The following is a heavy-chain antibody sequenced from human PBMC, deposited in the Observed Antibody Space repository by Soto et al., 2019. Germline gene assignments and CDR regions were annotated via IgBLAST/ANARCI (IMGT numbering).Heavy chain of an antibody. V-gene: IGHV4-59*08. CDR3: GRLAAWSGYYTHDY. CDR1: GGSISSYY. Sequence: QVQLQESGPGLVKPSETLSLTCTVSGGSISSYYWSWIRQPPGKGLEWIGYIYYSGSTNYNPSLKGRVPLSVETSKNQFSPKLSPVAAADTAVYYCGRLAAWSGYYTHDYWGQGTLVTVSS. CDR2: IYYSGST. D-gene: IGHD3-3*01. J-gene: IGHJ4*02.